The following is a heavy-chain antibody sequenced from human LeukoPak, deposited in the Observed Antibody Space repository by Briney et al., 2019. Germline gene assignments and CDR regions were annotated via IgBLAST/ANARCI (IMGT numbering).Heavy chain of an antibody. Sequence: SQTLSLTCTVSGYSISSGYYWGWIRQPPGKGLEWIGSIYHSGSTYYNPSLKSRVTISVDTSKNQFSLKLSSVTAADTAVYYCARETGSCSSTSCQYYFDYWGQGTLVTVSS. CDR1: GYSISSGYY. J-gene: IGHJ4*02. CDR3: ARETGSCSSTSCQYYFDY. CDR2: IYHSGST. D-gene: IGHD2-2*01. V-gene: IGHV4-38-2*02.